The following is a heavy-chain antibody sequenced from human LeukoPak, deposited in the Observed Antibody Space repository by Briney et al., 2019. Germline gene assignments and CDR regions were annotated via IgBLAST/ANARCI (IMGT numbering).Heavy chain of an antibody. Sequence: ASVKVSCKASGYSFTSYWIGWVRQMPGKGLEWMGIIYPGDSDTRYSPSFQGQVTISADKSISTAYLQWSSLKASDTAMYYCARPAGGIPYYMDVWGKGTTVTVSS. V-gene: IGHV5-51*01. J-gene: IGHJ6*03. D-gene: IGHD3-16*01. CDR3: ARPAGGIPYYMDV. CDR1: GYSFTSYW. CDR2: IYPGDSDT.